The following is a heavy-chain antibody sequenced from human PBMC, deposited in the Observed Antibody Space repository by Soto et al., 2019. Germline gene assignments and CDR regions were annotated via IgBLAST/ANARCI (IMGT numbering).Heavy chain of an antibody. Sequence: GVSLRLSCLASGFFFSTYAMNWVRQAPGKGLEWASAISNNGYDTYYAESVRGRFTISRDNSINTLYLQMSRLRTEDTAVYYCAHPRGYGVFDAVDIWGQGTMVTV. CDR3: AHPRGYGVFDAVDI. J-gene: IGHJ3*02. V-gene: IGHV3-23*01. CDR2: ISNNGYDT. D-gene: IGHD4-17*01. CDR1: GFFFSTYA.